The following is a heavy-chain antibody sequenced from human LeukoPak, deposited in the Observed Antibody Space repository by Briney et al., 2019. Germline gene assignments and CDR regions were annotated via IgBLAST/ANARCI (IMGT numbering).Heavy chain of an antibody. CDR3: ARDRSSSAAPSLSY. CDR1: GFTFSSYG. D-gene: IGHD6-13*01. CDR2: ISSSGNTI. V-gene: IGHV3-48*02. Sequence: GGSLRLSCAASGFTFSSYGMNWVRQAPGKGLEWISYISSSGNTIYYADSVKGRLTISRDNGKNSLYLQMNSLRDEDTAVYYCARDRSSSAAPSLSYWGQGTLVTVSS. J-gene: IGHJ4*02.